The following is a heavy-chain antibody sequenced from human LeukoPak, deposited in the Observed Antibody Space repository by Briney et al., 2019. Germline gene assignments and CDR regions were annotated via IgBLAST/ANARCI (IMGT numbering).Heavy chain of an antibody. Sequence: GGSLRLSCAASGFTFDDYAMHWVRQAPGKGLEWVSGISWKSGSIGYADSVKGRFTISRDNAKNSLYLQMNSLRAEDTALYYCARLHDEYYYDSGGVRDYWGQGTLVTVSS. D-gene: IGHD3-22*01. CDR1: GFTFDDYA. CDR3: ARLHDEYYYDSGGVRDY. V-gene: IGHV3-9*01. J-gene: IGHJ4*02. CDR2: ISWKSGSI.